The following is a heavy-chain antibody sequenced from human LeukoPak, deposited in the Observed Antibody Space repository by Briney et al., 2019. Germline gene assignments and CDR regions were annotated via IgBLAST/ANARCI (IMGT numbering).Heavy chain of an antibody. V-gene: IGHV1-2*02. CDR3: ARGATVVMIYYYMDV. D-gene: IGHD4-23*01. CDR2: INPNSGGT. CDR1: GYTFTGYY. J-gene: IGHJ6*03. Sequence: ASVKVSCKASGYTFTGYYMHWVRQAPGQGLECMGWINPNSGGTNYAQKFQGRVTMTRDTSISTAYMELSRLRSDDTAVYYCARGATVVMIYYYMDVWGKGTTVTVSS.